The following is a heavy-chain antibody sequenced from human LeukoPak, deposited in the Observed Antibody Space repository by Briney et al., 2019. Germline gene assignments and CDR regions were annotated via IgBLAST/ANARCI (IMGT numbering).Heavy chain of an antibody. V-gene: IGHV1-18*01. CDR2: FSTHNGNT. Sequence: GASVKVSCKTSGYTFTTFGITWVRQAPGQGLEWLGWFSTHNGNTNYAQKVQGRIIMTTDTSTTTAYMELRSLTSDDTAIYYCARRLADAFDIWGQGTMVTVSA. CDR1: GYTFTTFG. D-gene: IGHD6-19*01. J-gene: IGHJ3*02. CDR3: ARRLADAFDI.